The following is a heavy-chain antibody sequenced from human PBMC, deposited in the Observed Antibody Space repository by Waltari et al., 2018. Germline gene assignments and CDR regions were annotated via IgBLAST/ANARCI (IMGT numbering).Heavy chain of an antibody. Sequence: QVQLVQSGAEVKKPGSSVKVSCQASGSPFSSYAISWVRTAPVQGLEWMGRIIPIFGTANYAQKFQGRVTITADKSTSTAYMELSSLRSEDTAVYYCARGGKSGNSWHFDYWGQGTLVTVSS. CDR1: GSPFSSYA. CDR3: ARGGKSGNSWHFDY. V-gene: IGHV1-69*08. CDR2: IIPIFGTA. J-gene: IGHJ4*02. D-gene: IGHD3-3*01.